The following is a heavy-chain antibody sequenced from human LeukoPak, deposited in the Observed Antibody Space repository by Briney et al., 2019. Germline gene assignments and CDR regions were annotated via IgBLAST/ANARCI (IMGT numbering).Heavy chain of an antibody. CDR2: ISGSGGST. J-gene: IGHJ4*02. D-gene: IGHD2-2*01. V-gene: IGHV3-23*01. CDR1: GFTFSSYA. CDR3: AKDTWDIVVVPAAIRY. Sequence: GGSLRLSCAASGFTFSSYAMSWVRQAPGEGLEWVSAISGSGGSTYYADSVKGRFTISRDNSKNTLYLQMNSLRAEDTAVYYCAKDTWDIVVVPAAIRYWGQGTLVTVSS.